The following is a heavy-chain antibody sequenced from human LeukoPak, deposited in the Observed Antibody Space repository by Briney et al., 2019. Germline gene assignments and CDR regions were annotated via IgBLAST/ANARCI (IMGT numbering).Heavy chain of an antibody. CDR1: GFTFSSYA. CDR2: ISYDVSSK. J-gene: IGHJ4*02. V-gene: IGHV3-30-3*01. D-gene: IGHD6-13*01. CDR3: ARGVAAAGTGDLDY. Sequence: PGGSLRLSCAASGFTFSSYAMHWVRQAPGKGLEWVAVISYDVSSKYYADSVKGRFTISRDNSKNTLYLQMNSLRSEDTAVYYCARGVAAAGTGDLDYWGQGTLVTVSS.